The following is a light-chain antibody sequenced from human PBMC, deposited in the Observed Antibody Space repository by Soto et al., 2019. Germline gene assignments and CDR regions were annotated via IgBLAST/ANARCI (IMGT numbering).Light chain of an antibody. CDR3: QQRSNWPWT. V-gene: IGKV3-11*01. Sequence: EIVLTQSPATLSLSPGERATLSCRASQSVSSYLAWYQQQPGQAPRLLIYDASNRATGIPARFSGSGSGTDFTLTISSLEPEDFAVYYCQQRSNWPWTFGPGTKVEIK. J-gene: IGKJ1*01. CDR2: DAS. CDR1: QSVSSY.